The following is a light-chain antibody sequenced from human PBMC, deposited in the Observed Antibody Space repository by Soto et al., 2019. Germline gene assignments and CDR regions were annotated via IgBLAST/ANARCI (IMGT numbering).Light chain of an antibody. V-gene: IGLV2-23*01. J-gene: IGLJ3*02. CDR1: SRDVGSYNL. CDR3: CSYAGSSTGV. Sequence: QSVLTQPASVSGSPGQSITISCTGTSRDVGSYNLVSWYQQHPGKAPKLMIYEGSKRPSGVSNRFSGSKSGNTASLTISGLQAEDEADYYCCSYAGSSTGVFGGGTQLTVL. CDR2: EGS.